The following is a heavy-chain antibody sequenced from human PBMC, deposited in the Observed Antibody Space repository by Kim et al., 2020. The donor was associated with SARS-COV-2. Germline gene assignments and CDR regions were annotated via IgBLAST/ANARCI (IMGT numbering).Heavy chain of an antibody. CDR2: IKTDGSEK. V-gene: IGHV3-7*01. CDR1: GFTFSSYW. Sequence: GGSLRLSCAISGFTFSSYWMFWVRQAPGKGLEWVASIKTDGSEKFYVDSVKGRFTISRDNAKNSLFLQMNSLRAEDTAVYFCVKDAPGGWSFDYWGQGTL. CDR3: VKDAPGGWSFDY. D-gene: IGHD6-19*01. J-gene: IGHJ4*02.